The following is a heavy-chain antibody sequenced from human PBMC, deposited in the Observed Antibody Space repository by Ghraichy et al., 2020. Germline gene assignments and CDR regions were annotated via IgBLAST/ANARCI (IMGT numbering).Heavy chain of an antibody. CDR2: ISAYNGDT. CDR3: ARAPPSYSSSLYWYFDL. CDR1: GYTFTSYG. J-gene: IGHJ2*01. V-gene: IGHV1-18*01. Sequence: ASVKVSCKASGYTFTSYGISWVRQAPGQGLEWMGWISAYNGDTNYAQNFQGRVTMTTETSTSTAYMELRSLRYDDTAVYYCARAPPSYSSSLYWYFDLWGRGTLVTVSS. D-gene: IGHD6-13*01.